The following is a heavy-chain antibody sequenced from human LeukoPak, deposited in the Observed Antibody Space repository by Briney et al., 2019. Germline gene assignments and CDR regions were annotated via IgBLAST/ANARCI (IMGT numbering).Heavy chain of an antibody. V-gene: IGHV3-23*01. J-gene: IGHJ4*02. CDR1: GFTFSSYA. Sequence: GDSLRLSCAASGFTFSSYAMSWVRQAPGNGLEWVSAISGSGGSTYYADSVKGRFTISRDNSNTLYLHMNSLRADDTAVYYCAKRYCSGGSCSFDYWGQGTLVTVSS. D-gene: IGHD2-15*01. CDR3: AKRYCSGGSCSFDY. CDR2: ISGSGGST.